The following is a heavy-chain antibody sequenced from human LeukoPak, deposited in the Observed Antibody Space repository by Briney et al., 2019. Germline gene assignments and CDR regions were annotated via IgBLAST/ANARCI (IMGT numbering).Heavy chain of an antibody. Sequence: ASVKVSCKASGYTFTSYGISWVRQAPGQGLEWMGWISAYNGNTNYAQKLQGRVTMTTDTSTSTAYMELRSLRSDDTAVYYCARDRLSQYDFWSGYFSSDYWGQGTLVTVSS. CDR1: GYTFTSYG. D-gene: IGHD3-3*01. V-gene: IGHV1-18*01. CDR2: ISAYNGNT. J-gene: IGHJ4*02. CDR3: ARDRLSQYDFWSGYFSSDY.